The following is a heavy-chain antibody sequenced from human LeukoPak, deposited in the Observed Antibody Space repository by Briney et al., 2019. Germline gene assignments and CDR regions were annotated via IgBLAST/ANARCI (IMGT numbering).Heavy chain of an antibody. CDR3: ARVNYVSSGWGAPYDY. Sequence: PGGSLRLSCAASGFTFSTYSMTWVRQAPGKGLEWVSYIHSGGSAIYYADSVKGRLTVSRDNAKNSLFLQMNSLRVEDTAVYYCARVNYVSSGWGAPYDYWGQGTLVTVSS. CDR2: IHSGGSAI. V-gene: IGHV3-48*04. CDR1: GFTFSTYS. D-gene: IGHD3-16*01. J-gene: IGHJ4*02.